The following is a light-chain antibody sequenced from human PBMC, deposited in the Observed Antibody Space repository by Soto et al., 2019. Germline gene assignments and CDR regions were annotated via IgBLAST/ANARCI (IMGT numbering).Light chain of an antibody. J-gene: IGKJ2*01. CDR1: QSVDRSY. Sequence: IVLTQSPATLSLSPGDRATLSCRASQSVDRSYLAWLQQKPGQAPRLLIHGASTWATGIPGRFSGSGSGTDFTLTISRLEPEDFAVYFCQQYGFSSYTFGQGTKLEIK. V-gene: IGKV3-20*01. CDR2: GAS. CDR3: QQYGFSSYT.